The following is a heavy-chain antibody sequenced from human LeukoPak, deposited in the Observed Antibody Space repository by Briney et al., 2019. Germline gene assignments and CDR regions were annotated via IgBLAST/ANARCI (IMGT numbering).Heavy chain of an antibody. Sequence: GGSLSLSCAASGFTFSDFYMTWIRQAPGKGLEWVSYITPSGTATYYADSVKGRFTISRDNAKNSLYLQMNSLRAEDTAVYYCAKDRGVGATEHWGQGTLVTVSS. V-gene: IGHV3-11*01. CDR3: AKDRGVGATEH. J-gene: IGHJ4*02. D-gene: IGHD1-26*01. CDR1: GFTFSDFY. CDR2: ITPSGTAT.